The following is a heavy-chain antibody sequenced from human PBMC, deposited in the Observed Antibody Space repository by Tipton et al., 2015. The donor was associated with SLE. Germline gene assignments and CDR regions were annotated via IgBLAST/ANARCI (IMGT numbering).Heavy chain of an antibody. J-gene: IGHJ4*02. CDR3: ATYYYDTSGFDY. V-gene: IGHV4-39*01. Sequence: TLSLTCTVSGGAISRSSYYWGWIRQPPGKGLEWIGSIYYSGTTYYSPSLKSRVTISVDTSNNQFSLKLSSVTAADTAVYYCATYYYDTSGFDYWGQGTLVTVSP. CDR1: GGAISRSSYY. D-gene: IGHD3-22*01. CDR2: IYYSGTT.